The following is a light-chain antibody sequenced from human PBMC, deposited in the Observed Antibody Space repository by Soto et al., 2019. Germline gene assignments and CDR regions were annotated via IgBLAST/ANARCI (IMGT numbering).Light chain of an antibody. CDR2: AAS. V-gene: IGKV3-20*01. CDR1: QSVSNTY. CDR3: QHYGSSRT. Sequence: EIVLTPSPGTPSLSPGERATLSCRASQSVSNTYLAWYQQKPGQAPRLLIYAASSRATGIPDRFSGSGSGTDFTLTISRLEPEDFAVYYCQHYGSSRTFGQGTKVDIK. J-gene: IGKJ1*01.